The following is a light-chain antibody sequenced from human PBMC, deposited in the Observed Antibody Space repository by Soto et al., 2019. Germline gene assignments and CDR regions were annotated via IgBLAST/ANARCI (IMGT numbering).Light chain of an antibody. CDR3: SSYTTSSTQV. CDR2: DVI. Sequence: QSALTQPAPVSGSPGQSITISCTGTSSDVGGYDYVSWYQQQPGKAPKLMIYDVINRPSGVSNRFSGSKSGNTASLTISGPQPEDEADYYCSSYTTSSTQVFGTGTKLTVL. V-gene: IGLV2-14*03. J-gene: IGLJ1*01. CDR1: SSDVGGYDY.